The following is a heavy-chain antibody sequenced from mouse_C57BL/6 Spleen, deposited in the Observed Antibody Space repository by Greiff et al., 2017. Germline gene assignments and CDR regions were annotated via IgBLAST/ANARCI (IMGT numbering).Heavy chain of an antibody. J-gene: IGHJ2*01. CDR3: ARGGGGKDVLEDYFDY. D-gene: IGHD1-3*01. V-gene: IGHV1-82*01. Sequence: QVQLKQSGPELVKPGASVKISCKASGYAFSSSWMNWVKQRPGKGLEWIGRIYPGDGDTNYNGKFKGKATLTADKSSSTAYMQRSSLTSEDAAVYFCARGGGGKDVLEDYFDYWGQGTTLTVSS. CDR1: GYAFSSSW. CDR2: IYPGDGDT.